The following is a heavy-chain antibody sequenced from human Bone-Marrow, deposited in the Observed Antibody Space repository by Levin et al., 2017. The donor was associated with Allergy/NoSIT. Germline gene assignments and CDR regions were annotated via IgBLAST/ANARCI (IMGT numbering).Heavy chain of an antibody. D-gene: IGHD6-6*01. Sequence: GESLKISCAASGFTFSSYSMNWVRQAPGKGLEWVSSISSSSSYIYYADSVKGRFTISRDNAKNSLYLQMNSLRAEDTAVYYCARGQKGAARSAFDIWGQGTMVTVSS. V-gene: IGHV3-21*01. CDR3: ARGQKGAARSAFDI. CDR2: ISSSSSYI. CDR1: GFTFSSYS. J-gene: IGHJ3*02.